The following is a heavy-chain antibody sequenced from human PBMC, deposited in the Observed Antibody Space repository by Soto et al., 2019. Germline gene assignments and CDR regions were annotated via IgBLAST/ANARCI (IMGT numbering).Heavy chain of an antibody. CDR2: IYYSGST. V-gene: IGHV4-61*08. J-gene: IGHJ5*02. Sequence: SETLSLTCGVSGDTISTGGYSWAWIRQPPGKGLEWIGYIYYSGSTNYNPSLKSRVTISVDTSKNQFSLKLSSVTAADTAVYYRARGLGYCISTSCYYWFDPWGQGTLVTVSS. CDR1: GDTISTGGYS. D-gene: IGHD2-2*01. CDR3: ARGLGYCISTSCYYWFDP.